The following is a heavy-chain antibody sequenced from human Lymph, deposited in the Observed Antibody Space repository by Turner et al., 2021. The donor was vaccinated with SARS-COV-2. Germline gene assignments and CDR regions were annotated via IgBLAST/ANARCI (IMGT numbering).Heavy chain of an antibody. Sequence: EVQLVESGGGLVQHGRSLRLSCAASGFTFDDYAMPWVRQAPGKGLEWVSGINWSGGSIAYADSVKGRFTISRDNPKNSLYLQMNSLRAEDTAFYYCAKDLAGTYYSSFDYWGQGTLVTVSS. CDR3: AKDLAGTYYSSFDY. CDR2: INWSGGSI. J-gene: IGHJ4*02. CDR1: GFTFDDYA. V-gene: IGHV3-9*01. D-gene: IGHD1-26*01.